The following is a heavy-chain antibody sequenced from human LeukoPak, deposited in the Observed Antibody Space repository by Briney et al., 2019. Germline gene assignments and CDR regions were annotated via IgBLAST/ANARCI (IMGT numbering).Heavy chain of an antibody. V-gene: IGHV3-21*01. Sequence: GESLRLSCAASGFTFSSYSMNWVRQAPGKGLEWVSSFSSGSSFMYYADSGKGRFTISRDNAKNSVFLQMNSLRAEDTAVYYCTRDPDMDVWGKGTTVTVSS. J-gene: IGHJ6*03. CDR2: FSSGSSFM. CDR3: TRDPDMDV. CDR1: GFTFSSYS.